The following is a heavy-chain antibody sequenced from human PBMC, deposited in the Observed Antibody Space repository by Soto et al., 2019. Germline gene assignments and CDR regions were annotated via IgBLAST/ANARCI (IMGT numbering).Heavy chain of an antibody. CDR1: GGSFSGYY. D-gene: IGHD3-10*01. CDR2: INHSGST. CDR3: ARVAMVRGVVYYYYYYGMDV. J-gene: IGHJ6*02. V-gene: IGHV4-34*01. Sequence: SETLSLTCAVYGGSFSGYYGSWIRQPPGKGLEWIGEINHSGSTNYNPSLKSRVTISVDTSKNQFSLKLSSVTAADTAVYYCARVAMVRGVVYYYYYYGMDVWGQGTTVTISS.